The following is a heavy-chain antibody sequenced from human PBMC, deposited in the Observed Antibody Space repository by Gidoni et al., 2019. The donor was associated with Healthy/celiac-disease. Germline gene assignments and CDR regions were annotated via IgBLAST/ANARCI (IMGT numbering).Heavy chain of an antibody. J-gene: IGHJ4*02. Sequence: QVQLQPWGAGPLTPPETLSLTCAVYAGSFSGYYWSWIRLPPGKGLEWIGEINHSGSTNYNPTLKRRVTISVDTCKNQFSLKLSSVTAADTAVYYCARSSGGDSHFDYGGKGTLVTVSS. V-gene: IGHV4-34*01. D-gene: IGHD2-21*01. CDR3: ARSSGGDSHFDY. CDR2: INHSGST. CDR1: AGSFSGYY.